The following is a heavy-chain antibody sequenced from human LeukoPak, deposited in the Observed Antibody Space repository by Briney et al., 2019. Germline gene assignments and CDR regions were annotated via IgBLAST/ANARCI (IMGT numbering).Heavy chain of an antibody. CDR1: GGSISSYY. CDR3: ARRGCGGDCFDGTYYFDY. Sequence: SETLSLACTVSGGSISSYYWSWIRQPPGKGLEWIGSIYYSGSITYNPSLKSRVTISVDTSKNQFSLKLTSVTAADTAVYYCARRGCGGDCFDGTYYFDYWGQGTLVTVSS. V-gene: IGHV4-59*08. CDR2: IYYSGSI. D-gene: IGHD2-21*02. J-gene: IGHJ4*02.